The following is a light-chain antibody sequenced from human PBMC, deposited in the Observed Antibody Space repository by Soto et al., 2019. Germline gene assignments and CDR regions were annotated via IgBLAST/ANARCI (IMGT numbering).Light chain of an antibody. Sequence: QSALTQPRSVSGSPGQSVTISCTGTSSDVGGYNYVSWYQQHPGKAPKLMIYDVSKRPSGVPDRFSGSKSGNTASLTISGLQAKDGADYYCCSYAGSYTFYVFGTGTKLTVL. CDR1: SSDVGGYNY. CDR2: DVS. J-gene: IGLJ1*01. CDR3: CSYAGSYTFYV. V-gene: IGLV2-11*01.